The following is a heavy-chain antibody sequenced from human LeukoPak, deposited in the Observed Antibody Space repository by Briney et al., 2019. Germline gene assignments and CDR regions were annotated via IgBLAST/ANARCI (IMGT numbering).Heavy chain of an antibody. J-gene: IGHJ4*02. CDR3: ARTWRFRSSGYYDY. CDR1: GYTFTSYD. CDR2: ISAYNGNT. D-gene: IGHD3-22*01. Sequence: GASVKVSCKASGYTFTSYDISWVRQAPGQGLEWMGWISAYNGNTNYAQKLQGRVTMTTDASTSTAYMELRSLRSDAPAVYYCARTWRFRSSGYYDYWGQGTLVTVS. V-gene: IGHV1-18*01.